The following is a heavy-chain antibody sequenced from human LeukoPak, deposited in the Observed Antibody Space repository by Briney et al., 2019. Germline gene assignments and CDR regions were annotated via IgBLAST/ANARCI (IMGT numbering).Heavy chain of an antibody. Sequence: GGSLRLSCAASGLTVSTSYMSWVSQAPGKGLEWVSSIYRDGSTYHADSVKARLTISRDTSKNTLFLQLNGLRTDDTAVYYCAREYYYGSGTYYNWFDPGGEGTLVTVSS. CDR1: GLTVSTSY. CDR3: AREYYYGSGTYYNWFDP. J-gene: IGHJ5*02. V-gene: IGHV3-53*01. CDR2: IYRDGST. D-gene: IGHD3-10*01.